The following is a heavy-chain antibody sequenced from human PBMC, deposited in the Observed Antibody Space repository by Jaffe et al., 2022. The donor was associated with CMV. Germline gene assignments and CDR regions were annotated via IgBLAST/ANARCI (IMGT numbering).Heavy chain of an antibody. CDR1: GGSISGYY. Sequence: QVQLQESGPGLVKPSETLSLTCSVSGGSISGYYWSWIRQPPGKGLEWIGYIYYNGNTNYNPSLKSRVTISVDTSKNQFSLTLSSVTAADTAVYYCAKQDYGYYSPDFDYWGQGTLVTVSS. CDR2: IYYNGNT. D-gene: IGHD3-3*01. V-gene: IGHV4-59*08. J-gene: IGHJ4*02. CDR3: AKQDYGYYSPDFDY.